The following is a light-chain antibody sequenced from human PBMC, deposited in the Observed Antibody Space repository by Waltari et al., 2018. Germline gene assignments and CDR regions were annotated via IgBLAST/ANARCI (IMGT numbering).Light chain of an antibody. J-gene: IGKJ1*01. Sequence: DIVLPQSPGTLSLSPGERAPLSCRASQSVSRTLAWYQQKPGQAPRLLIYGASTRATGIPERFSGGGSGTDFSLTINRLEPEDFAVYDCQHYVRLPATFGQGTKVEIK. CDR3: QHYVRLPAT. CDR2: GAS. CDR1: QSVSRT. V-gene: IGKV3-20*01.